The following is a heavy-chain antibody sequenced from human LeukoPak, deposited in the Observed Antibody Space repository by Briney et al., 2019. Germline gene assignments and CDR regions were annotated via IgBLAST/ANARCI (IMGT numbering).Heavy chain of an antibody. CDR3: AKHFDSAGYDAFDV. CDR2: IYPDDSDT. J-gene: IGHJ3*01. Sequence: GESLKISCRGSGYSFSNYWVAWVRHMPGKGLEWMGIIYPDDSDTRYSPSFQGQATISADKSINTAYLQWSSLKGSDTAMYYCAKHFDSAGYDAFDVWGQGTMVTVSS. CDR1: GYSFSNYW. D-gene: IGHD3-22*01. V-gene: IGHV5-51*01.